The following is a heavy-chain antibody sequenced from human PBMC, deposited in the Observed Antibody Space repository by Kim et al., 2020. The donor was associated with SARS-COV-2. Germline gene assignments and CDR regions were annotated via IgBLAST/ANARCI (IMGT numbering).Heavy chain of an antibody. CDR3: ARRRGLSFTNWYFDT. V-gene: IGHV3-23*01. Sequence: GGSLRLSCAASGFVFSSYAMSWVRQAPGKGLEWVSAISGGGSSTYYADSVKGRFTISRDNSKNTLYLQMNSLKAEDTAVYYCARRRGLSFTNWYFDTWGRGTLVTVSS. CDR1: GFVFSSYA. CDR2: ISGGGSST. D-gene: IGHD3-16*01. J-gene: IGHJ2*01.